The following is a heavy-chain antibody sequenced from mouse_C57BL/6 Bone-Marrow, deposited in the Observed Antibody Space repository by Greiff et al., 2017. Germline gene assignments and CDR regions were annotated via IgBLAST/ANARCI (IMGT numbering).Heavy chain of an antibody. J-gene: IGHJ4*01. CDR3: ARGGYLR. CDR1: GYSITSGYY. Sequence: EVKLMESGPGLVKPSQSLSLTCSVTGYSITSGYYWNWIRQFPGNKLEWMGYISYDGSNNYNPSLKNRISITRDTSKNQFFLKLNSVTTEDTATYYCARGGYLRGGQGTSVTVSS. CDR2: ISYDGSN. D-gene: IGHD2-3*01. V-gene: IGHV3-6*01.